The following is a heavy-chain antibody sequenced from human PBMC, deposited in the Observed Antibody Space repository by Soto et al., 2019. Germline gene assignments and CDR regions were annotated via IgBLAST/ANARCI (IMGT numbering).Heavy chain of an antibody. Sequence: SETLSLTSAVYGGTFSGYYWSWIRQPPGKGLEWIGEINHSGSTNYNPSLKSRVTISVDTSKNQFSLKLSSVTAADTAVYYCARGTAAAGGTYYYYMDVWGKGTTVTVSS. CDR2: INHSGST. J-gene: IGHJ6*03. V-gene: IGHV4-34*01. CDR1: GGTFSGYY. D-gene: IGHD6-13*01. CDR3: ARGTAAAGGTYYYYMDV.